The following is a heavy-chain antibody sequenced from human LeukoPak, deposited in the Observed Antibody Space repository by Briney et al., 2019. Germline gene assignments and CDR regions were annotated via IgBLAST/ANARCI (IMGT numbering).Heavy chain of an antibody. V-gene: IGHV5-51*01. CDR2: IYPGDSDT. CDR1: GYSFTNYW. CDR3: ARSQGYCSGGSCLQGDWFDP. D-gene: IGHD2-15*01. Sequence: GESLKISCKGSGYSFTNYWIGWVRQLPGKGLEWMGIIYPGDSDTRYRPSFQGQVTISADKSISTAYLQWGSLKASDTAMYYCARSQGYCSGGSCLQGDWFDPWGQGTLVTVSS. J-gene: IGHJ5*02.